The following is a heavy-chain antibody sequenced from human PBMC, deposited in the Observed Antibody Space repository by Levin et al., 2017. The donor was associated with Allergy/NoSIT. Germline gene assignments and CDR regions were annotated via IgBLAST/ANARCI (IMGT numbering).Heavy chain of an antibody. CDR3: ARDCYCSSTSCLDYYYYGMDV. J-gene: IGHJ6*02. Sequence: PSETLSLTCTVSGGSVSSGSYYWSWIRQPPGKGLEWIGYIYYSGNTNYNPSLKSRVTISVDTSKNQFSLKLSSVTAADTAVYYCARDCYCSSTSCLDYYYYGMDVWGQGTTVTVSS. D-gene: IGHD2-2*01. CDR1: GGSVSSGSYY. V-gene: IGHV4-61*01. CDR2: IYYSGNT.